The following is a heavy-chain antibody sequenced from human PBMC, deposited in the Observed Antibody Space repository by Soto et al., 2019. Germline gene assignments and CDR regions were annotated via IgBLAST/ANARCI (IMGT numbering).Heavy chain of an antibody. CDR3: AKRVRVSRGMDV. CDR2: ISYDGSNK. J-gene: IGHJ6*02. D-gene: IGHD6-6*01. Sequence: SLRLSCAASGFTFSSYGMHWVRQAPGKGLEWVAVISYDGSNKYYADSVKGRFTISRDNSKNTLYLQMNSLRAEDTAVYYCAKRVRVSRGMDVWGQGTTVTVSS. CDR1: GFTFSSYG. V-gene: IGHV3-30*18.